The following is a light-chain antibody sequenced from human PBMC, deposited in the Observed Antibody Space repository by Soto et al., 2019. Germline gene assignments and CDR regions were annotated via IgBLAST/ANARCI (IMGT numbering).Light chain of an antibody. CDR2: EVS. J-gene: IGLJ2*01. CDR1: SRDVGGYTF. CDR3: SSYISSTTYVV. V-gene: IGLV2-14*01. Sequence: QSALTQPASVSGSPGQSITISCTGTSRDVGGYTFVSWYQLHPGQAPKLMIYEVSNRPSGVSYRFSGSKSGNTAFLTISGLQAEDEADYHCSSYISSTTYVVFGGGTKLTVL.